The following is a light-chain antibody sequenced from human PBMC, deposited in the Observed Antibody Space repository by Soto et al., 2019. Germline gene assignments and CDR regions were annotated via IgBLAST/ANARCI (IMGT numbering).Light chain of an antibody. CDR1: SSDVGDYNY. CDR3: SSYTSSSTLYV. CDR2: EVS. V-gene: IGLV2-14*01. Sequence: QSALTQPASVSGSPGQSITISCTGTSSDVGDYNYVSWYQHHPGKAPKLMIYEVSNRPSGVSTRFSGSKSGNTASLTISGLQAEDEADYYCSSYTSSSTLYVFGTGTKLTVL. J-gene: IGLJ1*01.